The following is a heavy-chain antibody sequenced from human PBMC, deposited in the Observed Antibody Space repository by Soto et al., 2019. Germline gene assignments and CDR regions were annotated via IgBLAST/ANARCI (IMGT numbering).Heavy chain of an antibody. CDR3: AKGRRGNCSGGSCYRYPFDY. V-gene: IGHV3-23*01. CDR2: ISAGGSRT. D-gene: IGHD2-15*01. CDR1: GFTFSSYA. Sequence: EVQLLESGGGLVQPGGSLRLSCAASGFTFSSYAMSWVRQAPGKGLEWVSGISAGGSRTYYADSVKGRFTISRDYSKNTLYLQMNSLRAEDTALYYCAKGRRGNCSGGSCYRYPFDYWGQGTLVTVSS. J-gene: IGHJ4*02.